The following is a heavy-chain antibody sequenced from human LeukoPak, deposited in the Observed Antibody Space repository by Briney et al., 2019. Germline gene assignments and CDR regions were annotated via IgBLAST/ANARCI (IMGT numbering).Heavy chain of an antibody. CDR3: AADYDFWSGYGNLGLIDAFDI. V-gene: IGHV3-21*01. CDR2: ISSSGSYI. Sequence: PGGSLRLSCAASKFTFSNYSMNWVRQAPGKGLEWVSSISSSGSYIYYADSVKGRFTISRDNAKNSLYLQMNSLRAEDTAVYYCAADYDFWSGYGNLGLIDAFDIWGQGTMVTVSS. J-gene: IGHJ3*02. D-gene: IGHD3-3*01. CDR1: KFTFSNYS.